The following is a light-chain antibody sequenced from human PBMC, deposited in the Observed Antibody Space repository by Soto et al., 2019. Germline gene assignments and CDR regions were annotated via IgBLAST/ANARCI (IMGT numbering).Light chain of an antibody. CDR1: QSVSSN. V-gene: IGKV3D-15*01. CDR3: QQYNNWPPIT. J-gene: IGKJ5*01. Sequence: EIVMTQSPATLSVSPGDRATLSCRASQSVSSNLAWYQQRPGQAPRLLIYGASTRATAIPARFSGSGSGTEFTLTISSLQSEDFAVYYCQQYNNWPPITFGQGTHWRL. CDR2: GAS.